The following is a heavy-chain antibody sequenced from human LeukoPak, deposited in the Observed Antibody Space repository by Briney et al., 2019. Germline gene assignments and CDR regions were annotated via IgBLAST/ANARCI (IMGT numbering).Heavy chain of an antibody. Sequence: GGSLRHSCAASGFTFSSYSMNWVRQAPGKGLEWVSYISSSIITIYYADSVKGRFTISRDNAKNSLYLQMNSLRDEDTAVYYCARANRAAFDIWGQGTMVIVSS. D-gene: IGHD3-10*01. V-gene: IGHV3-48*02. J-gene: IGHJ3*02. CDR3: ARANRAAFDI. CDR2: ISSSIITI. CDR1: GFTFSSYS.